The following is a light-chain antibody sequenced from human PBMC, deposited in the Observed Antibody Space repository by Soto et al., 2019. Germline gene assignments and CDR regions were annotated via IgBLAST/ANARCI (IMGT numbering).Light chain of an antibody. CDR2: AAS. J-gene: IGKJ1*01. Sequence: DIQLTQSPSSLSASVGGRVTITCRATQDISTYLVWYQQKPGTVPKLLIFAASTLQSGVPSRFSGSGSGTDFTLTISSLQPEDVATYYCQNYNGAPWTFGQGTKVEIK. CDR3: QNYNGAPWT. CDR1: QDISTY. V-gene: IGKV1-27*01.